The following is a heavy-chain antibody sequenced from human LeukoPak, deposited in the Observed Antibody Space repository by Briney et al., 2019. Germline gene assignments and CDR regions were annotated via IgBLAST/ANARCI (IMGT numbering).Heavy chain of an antibody. J-gene: IGHJ4*02. V-gene: IGHV3-21*04. D-gene: IGHD2-15*01. Sequence: GGSLRLSCAASGFTFSSYSMNWVRQAPGKGLEWVSSISSASTYIYYADSVKGRFTISRDNSKNTLYLQLNSLRAEDTAVYYCAKEGDVVVVAATMGYWGQGTLVTVSS. CDR2: ISSASTYI. CDR3: AKEGDVVVVAATMGY. CDR1: GFTFSSYS.